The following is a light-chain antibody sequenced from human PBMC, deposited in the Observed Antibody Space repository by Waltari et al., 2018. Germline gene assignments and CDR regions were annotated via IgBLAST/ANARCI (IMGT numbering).Light chain of an antibody. CDR2: GAS. V-gene: IGKV1-39*01. CDR1: QSISNH. Sequence: DIQMTQSPSSLSASVGERLTITCRDSQSISNHLNWYQQKPGEAPKLLIYGASRLQSGVPSRFSGSGSGTDFALTISSLQPEDFATYYCQQSYSTLPFTFGPGTKVDFK. J-gene: IGKJ3*01. CDR3: QQSYSTLPFT.